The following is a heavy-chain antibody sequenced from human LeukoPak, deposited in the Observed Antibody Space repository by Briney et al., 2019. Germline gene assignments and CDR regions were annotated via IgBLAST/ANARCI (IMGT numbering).Heavy chain of an antibody. D-gene: IGHD3-22*01. V-gene: IGHV1-69-2*01. CDR3: ATPSGSYFGYYYLHY. CDR2: VNPKSGET. CDR1: GDKFSDYY. Sequence: ATVKVSCKASGDKFSDYYMHGVKQAPGKGPEWMGSVNPKSGETYYASKFHGRLTMTVDLSTNTAFMELNRLTSDDTALYYCATPSGSYFGYYYLHYWGRGTQVTVSS. J-gene: IGHJ4*02.